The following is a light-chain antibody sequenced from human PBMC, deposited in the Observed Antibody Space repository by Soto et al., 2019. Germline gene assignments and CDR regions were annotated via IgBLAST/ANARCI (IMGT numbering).Light chain of an antibody. Sequence: DIQMTQSPSSLSAFVGDRITITCQASHDISNYLNWYQQKPGKAPKLLIYNASNLETGVPSRFSGSGYGTDFTFTISSLQPEDIGTYYCQQYLGAFGQGTKLEI. V-gene: IGKV1-33*01. CDR1: HDISNY. CDR2: NAS. J-gene: IGKJ2*01. CDR3: QQYLGA.